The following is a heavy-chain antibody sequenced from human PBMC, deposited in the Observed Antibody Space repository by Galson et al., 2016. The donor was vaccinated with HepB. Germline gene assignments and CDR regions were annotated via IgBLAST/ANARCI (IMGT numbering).Heavy chain of an antibody. J-gene: IGHJ4*02. CDR1: GFTFSSYG. CDR2: ISFDGSNK. Sequence: SLRLSCAASGFTFSSYGMHWVRQAPGKGLEWVAVISFDGSNKYYADSVKGRFTISRDNSKNTLYLQMHSLRAEDTAVYYCAKVGGGVIVPLYDYWGQGTPVTVSS. V-gene: IGHV3-30*18. CDR3: AKVGGGVIVPLYDY. D-gene: IGHD3-16*02.